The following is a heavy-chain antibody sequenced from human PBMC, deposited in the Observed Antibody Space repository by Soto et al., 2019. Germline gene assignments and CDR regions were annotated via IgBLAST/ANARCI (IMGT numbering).Heavy chain of an antibody. D-gene: IGHD3-22*01. V-gene: IGHV3-21*01. J-gene: IGHJ5*02. Sequence: EVQLVESGGGLVKPGGSLRLSCAGSGFTFSSYSMNWVRQAPGKGLEWVSSISSSSSYIYYADSVKGRFTISRDNAKNSLYLQMNSLRAEDTAVYYCARVENYYDSSGYFPWGQGTLVTVSS. CDR1: GFTFSSYS. CDR3: ARVENYYDSSGYFP. CDR2: ISSSSSYI.